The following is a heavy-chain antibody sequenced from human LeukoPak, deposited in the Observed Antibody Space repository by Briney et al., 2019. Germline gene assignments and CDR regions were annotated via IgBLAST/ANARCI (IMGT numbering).Heavy chain of an antibody. CDR1: AGPISSGAYY. Sequence: SETLSLTCTVSAGPISSGAYYRSWIRQPAGKGLEWIGRVHTGGSANYSPSLWSRVTISLDTSQNQFSLRLTSVTAADTAIYYCARSLPYCSSSSCYSYGMDVWGQGTTVTVSS. CDR3: ARSLPYCSSSSCYSYGMDV. J-gene: IGHJ6*02. CDR2: VHTGGSA. V-gene: IGHV4-61*02. D-gene: IGHD2-2*01.